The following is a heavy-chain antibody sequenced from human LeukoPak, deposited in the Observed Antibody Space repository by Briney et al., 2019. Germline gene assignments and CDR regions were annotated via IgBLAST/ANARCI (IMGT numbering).Heavy chain of an antibody. CDR1: GYSISSGYY. D-gene: IGHD3-22*01. CDR3: ARGRGDNSGSPFDY. V-gene: IGHV4-38-2*02. J-gene: IGHJ4*02. Sequence: SETLSLTCTVSGYSISSGYYWGWIRQPPGQGLEWIANVYRTGSTYYTPSLKSRVTISVDTSKNQFSLKLSSVTAADTAMYYCARGRGDNSGSPFDYWGQGTLVTVSS. CDR2: VYRTGST.